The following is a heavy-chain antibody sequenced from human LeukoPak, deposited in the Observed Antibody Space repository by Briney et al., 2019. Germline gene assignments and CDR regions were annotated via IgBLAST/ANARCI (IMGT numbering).Heavy chain of an antibody. CDR1: GFTFSIYS. J-gene: IGHJ5*02. D-gene: IGHD2-15*01. V-gene: IGHV3-48*01. CDR2: ISSSSTTI. CDR3: ARTPSVSAGHWFDP. Sequence: GGSLRLSCAASGFTFSIYSMHWVRQVPGKGLEWVSYISSSSTTIYYADSVKGRFTISRDDAKNSLYLQMNSLRAEDTAVYCCARTPSVSAGHWFDPWGQGTLVTVSS.